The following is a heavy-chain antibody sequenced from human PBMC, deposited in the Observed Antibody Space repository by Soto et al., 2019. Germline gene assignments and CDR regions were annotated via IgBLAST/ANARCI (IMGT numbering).Heavy chain of an antibody. CDR3: ARGVWVEGYGAGTYFDY. CDR2: IYHSGST. Sequence: SETLSLTCAVSGTSISSSNWWSWVRQPPGKGLEWIGEIYHSGSTNYNPSLKSRVTISVDKSKNQFSLKLSSVTAADTAVYYCARGVWVEGYGAGTYFDYWGHGTLVTVSS. CDR1: GTSISSSNW. V-gene: IGHV4-4*02. J-gene: IGHJ4*01. D-gene: IGHD3-16*01.